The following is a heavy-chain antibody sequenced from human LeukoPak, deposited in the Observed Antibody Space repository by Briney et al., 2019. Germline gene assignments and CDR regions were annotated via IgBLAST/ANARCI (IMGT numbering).Heavy chain of an antibody. CDR3: AKDDRIQARRYSYNY. V-gene: IGHV3-20*04. Sequence: SGGSLRLSCAASGLTFENYGISWVRQAPGKGLEWVAGINWNGGTTLYADSVKGRFTISRDNAKNSLNLQMNSLRAEDTAVYYCAKDDRIQARRYSYNYWGQGTLVTVSS. CDR2: INWNGGTT. D-gene: IGHD5-18*01. CDR1: GLTFENYG. J-gene: IGHJ4*02.